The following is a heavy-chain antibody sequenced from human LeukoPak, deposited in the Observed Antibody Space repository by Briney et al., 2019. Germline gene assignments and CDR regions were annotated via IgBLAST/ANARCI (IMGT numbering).Heavy chain of an antibody. CDR1: GGSISGSSYY. CDR2: IYYSGST. J-gene: IGHJ4*02. D-gene: IGHD6-13*01. CDR3: ARLPDSSSWFGYFDY. V-gene: IGHV4-39*01. Sequence: PSETLSLTCTVSGGSISGSSYYWGWIRQPPGKGLEWIGSIYYSGSTYYNPSLKSRVTISVDASKNQFSLKLNSATAADTAVYYCARLPDSSSWFGYFDYWGQGTLVIVSS.